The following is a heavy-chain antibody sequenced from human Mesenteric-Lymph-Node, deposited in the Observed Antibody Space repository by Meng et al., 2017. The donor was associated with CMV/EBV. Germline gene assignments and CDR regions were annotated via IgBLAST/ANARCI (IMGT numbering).Heavy chain of an antibody. CDR2: ISDSSSDI. V-gene: IGHV3-21*01. CDR1: GFTFRSYS. D-gene: IGHD1-1*01. CDR3: VRDRPNNSWNPLLDV. Sequence: GESLKISCAASGFTFRSYSMNWVRQAPGKGLEWVSSISDSSSDIYYADSLKGRFTVSRDNAKNSLYLQMNSLRAEDTAVYYCVRDRPNNSWNPLLDVWGQGTTVTVSS. J-gene: IGHJ6*02.